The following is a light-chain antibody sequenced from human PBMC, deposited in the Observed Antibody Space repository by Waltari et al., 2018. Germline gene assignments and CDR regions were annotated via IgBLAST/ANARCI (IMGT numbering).Light chain of an antibody. J-gene: IGLJ2*01. CDR1: SSDVGRYFL. CDR3: CSYAGSSVFKVL. V-gene: IGLV2-23*02. CDR2: EVN. Sequence: QSALTQPASVSGSPGQSITISCTGTSSDVGRYFLVSWYQQHPGKAPNLMIYEVNKRPSGVSDRFSGSKSGSTAFLTISGLQAEDEAHYYCCSYAGSSVFKVLFGGGTKLTVL.